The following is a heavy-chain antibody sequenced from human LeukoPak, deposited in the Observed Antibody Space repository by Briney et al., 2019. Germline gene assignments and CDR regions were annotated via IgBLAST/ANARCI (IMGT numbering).Heavy chain of an antibody. CDR2: IFYTGST. CDR3: ARIYSASPYCFDY. Sequence: SETLSLTCTVSGGSISSYYWSWIRQSPGTGLEWIGNIFYTGSTKYSPSLESRVTLSVDTSKNQFSLKLTSVTAADTAVYYCARIYSASPYCFDYWGQGTLVTVSS. D-gene: IGHD5-12*01. V-gene: IGHV4-59*08. J-gene: IGHJ4*02. CDR1: GGSISSYY.